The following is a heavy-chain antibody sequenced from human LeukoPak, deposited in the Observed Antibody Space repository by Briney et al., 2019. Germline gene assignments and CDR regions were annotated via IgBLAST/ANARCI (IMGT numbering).Heavy chain of an antibody. CDR3: ARMGYYDSSGSDY. CDR2: ISGSDAGT. V-gene: IGHV3-23*01. D-gene: IGHD3-22*01. Sequence: QPGGSLRLSCAASGFTFNNYAMSWARQAPGKGLEWVSAISGSDAGTYYADSVKGRFTISRDNSKNTLYLQMNSLRAEDTAVYYCARMGYYDSSGSDYWGQGTLVTVSS. J-gene: IGHJ4*02. CDR1: GFTFNNYA.